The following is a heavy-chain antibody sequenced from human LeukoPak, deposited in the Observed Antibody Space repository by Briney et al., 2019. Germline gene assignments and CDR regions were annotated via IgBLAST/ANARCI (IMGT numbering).Heavy chain of an antibody. Sequence: ASVKVSCKASGYTFTSYDINWVRQATGQGLAWMGWMNPNSGNTGYAQKFQGRVTMTRNTSISTAYMELSSLRSEDTAVYYCARGLINRSGWYVHYRIFDYWGQGTLVTVSS. CDR2: MNPNSGNT. J-gene: IGHJ4*02. V-gene: IGHV1-8*01. D-gene: IGHD6-19*01. CDR1: GYTFTSYD. CDR3: ARGLINRSGWYVHYRIFDY.